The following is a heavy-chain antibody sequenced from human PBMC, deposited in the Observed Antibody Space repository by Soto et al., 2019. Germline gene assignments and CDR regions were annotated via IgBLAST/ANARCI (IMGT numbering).Heavy chain of an antibody. CDR3: AKGRAYDLGSTTFQH. CDR2: ISGNGDTT. D-gene: IGHD2-2*01. J-gene: IGHJ1*01. CDR1: GFTFSSCA. Sequence: EVQLLESGGGLVQPGGSLRLSCAASGFTFSSCAMSWVRQAPGKGLDWVSAISGNGDTTYYADSVKGRFTFSRDIPKNSLYLQMNSLRAEDTDVSYCAKGRAYDLGSTTFQHWGQGTLVTVSS. V-gene: IGHV3-23*01.